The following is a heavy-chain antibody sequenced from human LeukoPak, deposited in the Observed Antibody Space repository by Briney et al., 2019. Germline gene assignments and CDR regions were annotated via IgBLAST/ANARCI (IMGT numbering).Heavy chain of an antibody. CDR3: ARERGDLILDY. V-gene: IGHV3-33*01. J-gene: IGHJ4*02. CDR1: GFTFSSYG. Sequence: PGRSLRLSCAASGFTFSSYGMHWVRQAPGKGLEWVAVIWYDGSNKYYADSVKGRFTISRDNSKNTLYLQMNSLRAEDTAVYYCARERGDLILDYWGQGTLVTVSS. CDR2: IWYDGSNK. D-gene: IGHD2-8*01.